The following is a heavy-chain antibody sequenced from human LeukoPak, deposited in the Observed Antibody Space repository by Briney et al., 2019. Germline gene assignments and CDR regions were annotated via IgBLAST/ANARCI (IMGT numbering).Heavy chain of an antibody. CDR3: ARGTPIEMSTNQGDV. J-gene: IGHJ6*02. CDR2: INSDGSST. Sequence: PGRSLRLSCAASGFTFSSYGMHWVRQAPGKGLLWVSRINSDGSSTYYADSVKGRFTTSRDNAKNALHLQMNSLTAEDTAVYYCARGTPIEMSTNQGDVWGQGTTVTVSS. CDR1: GFTFSSYG. D-gene: IGHD5-24*01. V-gene: IGHV3-74*01.